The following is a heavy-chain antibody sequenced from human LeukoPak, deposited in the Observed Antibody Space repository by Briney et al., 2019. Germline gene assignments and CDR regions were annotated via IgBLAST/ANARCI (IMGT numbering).Heavy chain of an antibody. CDR2: IKQDGSEK. V-gene: IGHV3-7*01. CDR3: ARRERGYSYGFHMDV. Sequence: GGSLRLSCAASGFTFSGYWMSWVRQAPGKGLEWVANIKQDGSEKYYVDSVKGRFTIPRDNAKSSLYLQMNSLRAEDTAVYYCARRERGYSYGFHMDVWGKGTTVTVSS. CDR1: GFTFSGYW. D-gene: IGHD5-18*01. J-gene: IGHJ6*03.